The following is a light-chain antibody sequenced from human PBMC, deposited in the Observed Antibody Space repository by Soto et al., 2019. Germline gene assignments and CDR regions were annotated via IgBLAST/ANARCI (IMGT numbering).Light chain of an antibody. Sequence: DTQMTQSPSTLSASIGDRVTITCRASQSISTWLAWYQQKPGKAPKLLIYDASTLESGVPSRFGGSGSGTEFTLTINSLQPDDSATYYCQQYNGFSGTFGQGTKVEIK. CDR3: QQYNGFSGT. CDR2: DAS. V-gene: IGKV1-5*01. J-gene: IGKJ1*01. CDR1: QSISTW.